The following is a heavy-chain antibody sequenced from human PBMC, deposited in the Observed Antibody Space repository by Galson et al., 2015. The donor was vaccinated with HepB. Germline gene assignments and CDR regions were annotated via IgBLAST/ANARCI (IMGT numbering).Heavy chain of an antibody. CDR3: AKDTTLVVVPTGYFDL. CDR2: ISFNSGSI. V-gene: IGHV3-9*01. D-gene: IGHD2-2*01. CDR1: GFTFDDYA. Sequence: SLRLSWAASGFTFDDYAMHWVRQVPGKGLEWVSGISFNSGSIDYADSVEGRFTISRDNAKNSLYLQMNSLRPEDTALYHCAKDTTLVVVPTGYFDLWGRGTLVTVST. J-gene: IGHJ2*01.